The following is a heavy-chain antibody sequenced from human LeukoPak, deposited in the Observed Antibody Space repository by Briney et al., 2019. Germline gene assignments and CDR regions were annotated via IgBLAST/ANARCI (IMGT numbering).Heavy chain of an antibody. V-gene: IGHV3-9*01. J-gene: IGHJ4*02. D-gene: IGHD6-19*01. CDR2: ISWNSGTI. CDR1: GFIFNNYA. Sequence: GGSLRLSCAGSGFIFNNYAMHWVRQPPGKGLEWVSGISWNSGTIDYADSVRGRFTISRDSAKNSLYLQMDSLRVEDTAFYYCAKDNRRHYTSGPNPDSLHWGQGALVTVSS. CDR3: AKDNRRHYTSGPNPDSLH.